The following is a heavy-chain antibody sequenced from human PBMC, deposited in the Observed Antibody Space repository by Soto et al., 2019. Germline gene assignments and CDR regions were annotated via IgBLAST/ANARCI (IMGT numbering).Heavy chain of an antibody. J-gene: IGHJ6*02. CDR2: ISHSGDT. V-gene: IGHV4-38-2*01. D-gene: IGHD2-2*01. Sequence: SATLSLTCSVSGYVITNGYHWGWIRQPPGKELEWIGAISHSGDTYYNPSLKSRVTISIDTAKNHLSLILGSVTAADTATYYCTRIYCTTTSCFINGMDGSGQGTTVTVSS. CDR1: GYVITNGYH. CDR3: TRIYCTTTSCFINGMDG.